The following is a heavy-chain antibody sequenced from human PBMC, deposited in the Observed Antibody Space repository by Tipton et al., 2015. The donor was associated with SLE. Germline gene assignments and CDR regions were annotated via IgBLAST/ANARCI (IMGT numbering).Heavy chain of an antibody. CDR2: INYSGSA. V-gene: IGHV4-31*03. D-gene: IGHD3/OR15-3a*01. Sequence: LRLSCTVSGGDTSSGGYYWSWTRQLPGRGLEWIGYINYSGSAYYRPSLKSRVTMSVDTSKNQFSLKLSSVTAADTAVYYCARARDWGHYYYMDVWGKGTTVTVSS. J-gene: IGHJ6*03. CDR1: GGDTSSGGYY. CDR3: ARARDWGHYYYMDV.